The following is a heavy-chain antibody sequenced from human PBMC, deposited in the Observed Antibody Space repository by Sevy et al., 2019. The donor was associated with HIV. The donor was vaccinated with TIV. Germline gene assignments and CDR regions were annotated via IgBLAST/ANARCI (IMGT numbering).Heavy chain of an antibody. CDR1: GFTFSSYS. V-gene: IGHV3-21*01. CDR2: ISSSSSYI. J-gene: IGHJ3*02. Sequence: GGSLRLSCAASGFTFSSYSMNWDRQAPGKGLEWVSSISSSSSYIYYADSVKGRFTISRDNAKNSLYLQMNSLRAEDTAVYYCARTSRSSSSGAFDIWGQGTMVTVSS. CDR3: ARTSRSSSSGAFDI. D-gene: IGHD6-6*01.